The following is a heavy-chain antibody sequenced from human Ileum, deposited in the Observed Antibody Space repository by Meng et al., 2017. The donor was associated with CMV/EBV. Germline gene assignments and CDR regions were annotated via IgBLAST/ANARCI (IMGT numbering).Heavy chain of an antibody. CDR1: GGSTSSGCFY. CDR3: ARLNFDNWFDS. V-gene: IGHV4-31*03. Sequence: CTVSGGSTSSGCFYWSWIRQHAGGGLEWIGYTYYRGAAYYSPPLMSRVTMSVDTSKNQFSLRLSSVTAADTAVYYCARLNFDNWFDSWGQGTLVTVSS. CDR2: TYYRGAA. D-gene: IGHD1-7*01. J-gene: IGHJ5*01.